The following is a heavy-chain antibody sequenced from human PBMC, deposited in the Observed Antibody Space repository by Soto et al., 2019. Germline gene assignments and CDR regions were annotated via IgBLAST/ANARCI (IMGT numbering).Heavy chain of an antibody. D-gene: IGHD4-4*01. CDR1: GGSISSGGYY. J-gene: IGHJ4*02. CDR2: IYYSGST. CDR3: ARVYSNYVKFDY. Sequence: SETLSLTCTVSGGSISSGGYYWSWIRQHPGKGLEWIGYIYYSGSTYYNPSLKSRVTISVDTSKNQFSPKLSSVTAADTAVYYCARVYSNYVKFDYWGQGTLVTVSS. V-gene: IGHV4-31*03.